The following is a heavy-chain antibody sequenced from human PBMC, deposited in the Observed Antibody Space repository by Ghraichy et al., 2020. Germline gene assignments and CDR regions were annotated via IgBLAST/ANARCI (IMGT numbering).Heavy chain of an antibody. J-gene: IGHJ4*02. CDR1: GGSISSSSYY. CDR3: ARLEGYYYDSSGYSYY. V-gene: IGHV4-39*01. CDR2: IYYSGKT. Sequence: SETLSLTCTVSGGSISSSSYYWGWIRQPPGKGLEWIGSIYYSGKTYYNPSLKSRVTISIDTSKNQFSLKLSSVTAADTAVYYCARLEGYYYDSSGYSYYWGQGTLVTVSS. D-gene: IGHD3-22*01.